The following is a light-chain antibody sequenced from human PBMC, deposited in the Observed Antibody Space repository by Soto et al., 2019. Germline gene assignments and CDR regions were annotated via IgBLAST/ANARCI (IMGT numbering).Light chain of an antibody. Sequence: DIQMTQSPSSLSASVGDRVTITCRASQTISSYLNWYQQRPGKAPNLLIYASSSLQSGVPPRFSGSGSGTDFTLIISSLQPEDFATYYCQQTYSIPITFGQGTRLEIK. V-gene: IGKV1-39*01. CDR3: QQTYSIPIT. CDR2: ASS. CDR1: QTISSY. J-gene: IGKJ5*01.